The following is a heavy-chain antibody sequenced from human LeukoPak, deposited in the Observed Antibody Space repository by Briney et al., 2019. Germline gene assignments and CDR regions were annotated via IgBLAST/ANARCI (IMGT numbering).Heavy chain of an antibody. V-gene: IGHV4-34*01. CDR1: GGSFSGYY. J-gene: IGHJ4*02. D-gene: IGHD5-12*01. CDR2: INHSGST. Sequence: PSEALSLTCAVYGGSFSGYYWSWIPPPPGKGLEWIGEINHSGSTNYNPSLKSRVTISVDTSKNQFSLKLSSVTAADTAVYYCARGRGIVATIKVYYFDYWGQGTLVTVSS. CDR3: ARGRGIVATIKVYYFDY.